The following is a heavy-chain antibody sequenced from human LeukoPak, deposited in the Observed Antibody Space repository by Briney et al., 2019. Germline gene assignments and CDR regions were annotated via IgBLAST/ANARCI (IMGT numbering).Heavy chain of an antibody. CDR3: AKGVNYFVLEY. D-gene: IGHD3-10*02. V-gene: IGHV3-7*05. CDR1: GFTFSSSW. J-gene: IGHJ4*02. CDR2: INQDGSGK. Sequence: GGSLRLSCAASGFTFSSSWMSWVRQAPGKGPEWVANINQDGSGKYYVDSAKGRFTISRDNSENSLYLQMSSLRAEDTAVYYCAKGVNYFVLEYWGQGTLVTISS.